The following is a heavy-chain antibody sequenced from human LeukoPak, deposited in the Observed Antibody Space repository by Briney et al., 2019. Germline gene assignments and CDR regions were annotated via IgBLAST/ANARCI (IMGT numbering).Heavy chain of an antibody. D-gene: IGHD3-10*01. J-gene: IGHJ5*02. CDR3: ARDMGCGSGSYDWFDP. CDR1: GFTFSSYW. CDR2: IKQDGSEK. V-gene: IGHV3-7*01. Sequence: GGSLRLSCAASGFTFSSYWMSWVRQAPGKGLEWVANIKQDGSEKYYVDSVKGRFTISRDNAKNSLYLQMNSLRAEDTAVYYCARDMGCGSGSYDWFDPWGQGTLVTVSS.